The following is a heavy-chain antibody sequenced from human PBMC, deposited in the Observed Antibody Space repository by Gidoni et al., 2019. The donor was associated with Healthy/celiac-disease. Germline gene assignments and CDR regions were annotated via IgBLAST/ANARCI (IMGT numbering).Heavy chain of an antibody. Sequence: EVQLVEYGGGLVQPGGSLRLSCAASGFAFSSNYMSGVRQAPGKVLAWVSVIYSGGSTYYADSVKGRFTISRDNAKNTLYLQMNSLRAEDTAVYYCAIDRDGWSEAFDIWGQGTMVTVSS. D-gene: IGHD2-2*03. CDR1: GFAFSSNY. J-gene: IGHJ3*02. CDR2: IYSGGST. CDR3: AIDRDGWSEAFDI. V-gene: IGHV3-66*01.